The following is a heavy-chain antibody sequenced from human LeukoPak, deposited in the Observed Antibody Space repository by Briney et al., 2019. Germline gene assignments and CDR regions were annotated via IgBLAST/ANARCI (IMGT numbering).Heavy chain of an antibody. CDR1: GGSISSSSYY. D-gene: IGHD3-16*01. V-gene: IGHV4-39*07. Sequence: PSETLSLTCTVSGGSISSSSYYWGWIRQPPGKGLEWIGSIYYSGSTYYNPSLKSRVTISVDTSKNQFSLKLSSVTAADTAVYYCARGDGYTPHYFDYWGQGTLVTVPS. CDR2: IYYSGST. CDR3: ARGDGYTPHYFDY. J-gene: IGHJ4*02.